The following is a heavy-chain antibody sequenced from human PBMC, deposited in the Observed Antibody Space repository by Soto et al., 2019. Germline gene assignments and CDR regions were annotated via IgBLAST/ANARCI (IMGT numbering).Heavy chain of an antibody. Sequence: QVQLVQSGAEVKKPGSSVKVSCKASGGTFSSYAISWVRQAPGQGLEWMGGIIPIFGTANYSQKFQGRVTITADESTSTDYMELSSLRSEDTAVYYCARDHRRDGYNWGFDYWGKGTLVTVSS. J-gene: IGHJ4*02. V-gene: IGHV1-69*01. CDR2: IIPIFGTA. D-gene: IGHD5-12*01. CDR3: ARDHRRDGYNWGFDY. CDR1: GGTFSSYA.